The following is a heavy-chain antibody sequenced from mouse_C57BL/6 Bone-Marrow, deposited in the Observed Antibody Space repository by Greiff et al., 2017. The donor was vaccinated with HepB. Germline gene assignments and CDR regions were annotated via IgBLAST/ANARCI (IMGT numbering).Heavy chain of an antibody. V-gene: IGHV5-4*03. CDR2: ISDGGSYT. CDR3: ARGRPTIVTTWYFDV. CDR1: GFTFSSYA. Sequence: EVKLVESGGGLVKPGGSLKLSCAASGFTFSSYAMSWVRQTPEKRLEWVATISDGGSYTYYPDNVKGRFTISRDNAKNNLYLQMSHLKSEDTAMYYCARGRPTIVTTWYFDVWGTGTTVTVSS. J-gene: IGHJ1*03. D-gene: IGHD2-5*01.